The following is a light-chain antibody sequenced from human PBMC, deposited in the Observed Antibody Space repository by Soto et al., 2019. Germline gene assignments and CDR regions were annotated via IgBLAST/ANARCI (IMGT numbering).Light chain of an antibody. Sequence: EIVMTQSPVTLSVSPGDRATLSCRASQSVNSNLAWYQHKPGQTPKLLLYVASTRATGIPARFSGSGSGTEFTLTISSLQSEDFAVYSCQQYNVWPLTFGGGTKVEFK. CDR1: QSVNSN. CDR3: QQYNVWPLT. V-gene: IGKV3-15*01. J-gene: IGKJ4*01. CDR2: VAS.